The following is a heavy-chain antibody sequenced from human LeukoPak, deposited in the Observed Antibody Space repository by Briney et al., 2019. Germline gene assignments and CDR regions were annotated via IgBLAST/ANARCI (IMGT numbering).Heavy chain of an antibody. Sequence: GGSLRLSCAASGFTFWNFGMHWVRQAPGKGVEWVAIIWYDGSKSYYADSVKDRFTFSRDNSKNTVYLQMNSLRADDTAVYFCVRDRGGYHYFDYWGQGTLVTVSS. CDR1: GFTFWNFG. V-gene: IGHV3-33*01. CDR3: VRDRGGYHYFDY. J-gene: IGHJ4*02. CDR2: IWYDGSKS. D-gene: IGHD3-16*02.